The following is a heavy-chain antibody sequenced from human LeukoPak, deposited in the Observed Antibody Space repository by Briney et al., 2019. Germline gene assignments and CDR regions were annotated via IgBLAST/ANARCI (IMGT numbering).Heavy chain of an antibody. CDR2: IIPIFGTA. V-gene: IGHV1-69*06. CDR3: ARDQERTGTLLQTYYYDSSGFFSSGCPDY. Sequence: GASVKVSCKASGGTFSSYAISWVRQAPGQGLEWMGGIIPIFGTANYAQKFQGRVTITADKSTSTAYMELSSLRSEDTAVYYCARDQERTGTLLQTYYYDSSGFFSSGCPDYWGQGTLVTVSS. J-gene: IGHJ4*02. CDR1: GGTFSSYA. D-gene: IGHD3-22*01.